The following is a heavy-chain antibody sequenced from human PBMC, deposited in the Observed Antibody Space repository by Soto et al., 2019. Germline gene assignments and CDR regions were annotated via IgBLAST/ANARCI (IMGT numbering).Heavy chain of an antibody. CDR2: IKEDGGKT. J-gene: IGHJ4*02. D-gene: IGHD6-13*01. CDR3: TRDAAFNRFDS. V-gene: IGHV3-7*01. Sequence: EVQLVESGGGLVQPGGSLRLSCAVSGITFGSSWMAWVRQAPGNGLEWVANIKEDGGKTNYVDSVKGRFTISRDNTKNSVFLQMNSLRAEYTAVYYCTRDAAFNRFDSWGQGTLVTVSS. CDR1: GITFGSSW.